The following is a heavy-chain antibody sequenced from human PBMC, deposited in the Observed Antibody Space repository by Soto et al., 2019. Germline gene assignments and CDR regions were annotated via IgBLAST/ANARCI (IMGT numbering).Heavy chain of an antibody. J-gene: IGHJ4*02. CDR2: MYKTGST. V-gene: IGHV4-59*01. CDR3: ARGPGYYFDY. Sequence: SETLSLTCTVSGGSISGYYWSWIRQPPGKGLEWIGYMYKTGSTVYNPSFKSRVTISRDNSKNTLYLQMGSLRAEDMAVYYCARGPGYYFDYWGQGTLVTVSS. CDR1: GGSISGYY.